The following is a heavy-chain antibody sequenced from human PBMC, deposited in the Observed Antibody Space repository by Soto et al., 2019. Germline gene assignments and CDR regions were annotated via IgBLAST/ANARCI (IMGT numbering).Heavy chain of an antibody. CDR2: IYYSGST. J-gene: IGHJ5*02. CDR1: GGSISSGGYY. D-gene: IGHD6-13*01. Sequence: SETLSLTCTVSGGSISSGGYYWSWIRQHPGKGLEWIGYIYYSGSTYYNPSLKSRVTISVDTSKNQFSLKLSSVTAADTAVYYCARERPSSGIAAAGSEFDPWGQGTLVTVSS. V-gene: IGHV4-31*03. CDR3: ARERPSSGIAAAGSEFDP.